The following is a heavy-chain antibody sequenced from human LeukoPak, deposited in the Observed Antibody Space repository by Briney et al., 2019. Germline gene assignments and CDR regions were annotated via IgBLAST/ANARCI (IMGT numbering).Heavy chain of an antibody. V-gene: IGHV4-39*07. Sequence: PSETLSLTCTVSGGSISSSSYYWGWIRQPPGKGLEWIGSIYYSGSTYYNPSLKSRVTISVDTSKNQFSLKLSSVTAADTAVYYCAREAKIGRIQLWFVDYWGQGTLVTVSS. J-gene: IGHJ4*02. CDR1: GGSISSSSYY. CDR2: IYYSGST. CDR3: AREAKIGRIQLWFVDY. D-gene: IGHD5-18*01.